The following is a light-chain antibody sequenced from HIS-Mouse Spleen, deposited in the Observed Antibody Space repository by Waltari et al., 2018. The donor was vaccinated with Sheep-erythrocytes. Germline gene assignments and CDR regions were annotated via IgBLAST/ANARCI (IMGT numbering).Light chain of an antibody. CDR2: QDS. CDR3: QAWDSSTYV. CDR1: KLGDKY. V-gene: IGLV3-1*01. Sequence: SYELTQPPSVSVSPGQTASITCPGDKLGDKYACWYQQKPGQSPVLVIYQDSKRPSGIPERFSGSNSGNTATLTISGTQAMDEADYYYQAWDSSTYVFGTGTKVTVL. J-gene: IGLJ1*01.